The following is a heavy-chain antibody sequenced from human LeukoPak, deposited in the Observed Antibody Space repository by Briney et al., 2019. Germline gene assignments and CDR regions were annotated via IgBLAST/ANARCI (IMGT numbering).Heavy chain of an antibody. V-gene: IGHV3-30*04. CDR1: AFTFSRYA. CDR3: ARDYYGLNWFDP. D-gene: IGHD3-10*01. Sequence: GGSLRLSCAGTAFTFSRYAMHWVRQAPGKGMEWVAVISYDGSNKYYADSVKGRFTISRDNSKNTLYLQMNSLRAEDTAVYYCARDYYGLNWFDPWGQGTLVTVSS. J-gene: IGHJ5*02. CDR2: ISYDGSNK.